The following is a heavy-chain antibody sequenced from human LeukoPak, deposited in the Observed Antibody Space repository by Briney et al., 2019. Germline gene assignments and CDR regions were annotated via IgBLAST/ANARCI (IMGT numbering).Heavy chain of an antibody. CDR3: ARRVWGSYRQMDY. D-gene: IGHD3-16*02. CDR1: GFTFSNYE. V-gene: IGHV3-48*03. J-gene: IGHJ4*02. CDR2: ISSSGSTI. Sequence: PGGSLRLSCAASGFTFSNYEMNWVRQAPGKGLEWVSYISSSGSTIYYADSVKGRFTISRDNAKNSLYLQMNSLRAEDTAVYYCARRVWGSYRQMDYWGQGTLVTVSS.